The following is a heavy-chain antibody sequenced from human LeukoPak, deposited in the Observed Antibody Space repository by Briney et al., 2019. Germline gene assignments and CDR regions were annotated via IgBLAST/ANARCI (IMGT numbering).Heavy chain of an antibody. D-gene: IGHD2-21*01. CDR2: IYYSGST. CDR3: ARMHSSGVD. Sequence: SETLSLTCTVSGGSISSSSYYWGWIRQPPGKGLEWIGTIYYSGSTYYNPSLKSRVTISVDTSKNQFSLKLSSVTAADTAVYYCARMHSSGVDWGQGTLVTVSS. J-gene: IGHJ4*02. V-gene: IGHV4-39*07. CDR1: GGSISSSSYY.